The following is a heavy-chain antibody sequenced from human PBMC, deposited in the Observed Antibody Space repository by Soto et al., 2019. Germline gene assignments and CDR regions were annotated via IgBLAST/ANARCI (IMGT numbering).Heavy chain of an antibody. Sequence: GGSLRLSCAASGFTFSSYAMSWVRQAPGKGLEWVSAISGSGGSTYYADSVKGRFTISRDNSKNTLYLQMNSLRAEDTAVYYCAKDPRGLALHGSGSYLDYWGQGTLVTVSS. CDR2: ISGSGGST. D-gene: IGHD3-10*01. V-gene: IGHV3-23*01. CDR3: AKDPRGLALHGSGSYLDY. J-gene: IGHJ4*02. CDR1: GFTFSSYA.